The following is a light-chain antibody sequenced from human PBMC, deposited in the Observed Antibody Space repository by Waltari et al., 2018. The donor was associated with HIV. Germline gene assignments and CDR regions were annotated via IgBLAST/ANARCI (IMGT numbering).Light chain of an antibody. Sequence: EIVVTQSPATLSVSPGERATLSCRASQSVSSNLAWYQQKPGQAPRLLIFAASTRATGIPARFSGSGSGTEFTLTISSLQSEDFAVYYCQQYNNWPPFTFGPGTKVDIK. CDR1: QSVSSN. V-gene: IGKV3-15*01. CDR3: QQYNNWPPFT. CDR2: AAS. J-gene: IGKJ3*01.